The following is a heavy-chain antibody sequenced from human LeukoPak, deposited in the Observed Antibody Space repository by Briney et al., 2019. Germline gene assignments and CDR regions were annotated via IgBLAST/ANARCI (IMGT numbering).Heavy chain of an antibody. CDR1: GFTFSSYG. J-gene: IGHJ6*02. CDR2: IWYDGSNK. V-gene: IGHV3-33*01. CDR3: ARGHRMTTVTLYYYYGMDV. D-gene: IGHD4-17*01. Sequence: PGRSLRLSCAGSGFTFSSYGMHWVRQAPGKGLEWVAVIWYDGSNKYYADSVKGRFTISRDNSKNTLYLQMNSLRAEDTAVYYCARGHRMTTVTLYYYYGMDVWGQGTTVTVSS.